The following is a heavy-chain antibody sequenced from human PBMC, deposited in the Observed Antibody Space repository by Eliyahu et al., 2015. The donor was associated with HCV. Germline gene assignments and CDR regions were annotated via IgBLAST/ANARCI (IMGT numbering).Heavy chain of an antibody. D-gene: IGHD6-19*01. J-gene: IGHJ5*02. CDR1: XGSXTXYS. V-gene: IGHV4-59*01. CDR2: IHYSGST. Sequence: QVQLQESGPGLXKPSDTLSLTCTXSXGSXTXYSWSWIRQPPGKGPXWIGYIHYSGSTNYNPSLKSRVTISLDTSXNQFSLNLTSVTAADTAVYYCASGGGGIAVTGTGGWFDPWGQGTLVTVSS. CDR3: ASGGGGIAVTGTGGWFDP.